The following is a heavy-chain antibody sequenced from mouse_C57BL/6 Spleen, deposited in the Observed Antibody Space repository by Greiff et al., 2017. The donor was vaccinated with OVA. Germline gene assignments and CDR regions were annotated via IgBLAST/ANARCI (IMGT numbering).Heavy chain of an antibody. J-gene: IGHJ4*01. V-gene: IGHV14-4*01. D-gene: IGHD1-1*01. CDR1: GFNIKDDY. CDR3: TTLDTTVGYAMDY. CDR2: IDPENGDT. Sequence: EVKLVESGAELVRPGASVKLSCTASGFNIKDDYMHWVKQRPEQGLEWIGWIDPENGDTEYASKFQGKATITADTSSNTAYLQLSSLTSEDTAVYYCTTLDTTVGYAMDYWGQGTSVTVSS.